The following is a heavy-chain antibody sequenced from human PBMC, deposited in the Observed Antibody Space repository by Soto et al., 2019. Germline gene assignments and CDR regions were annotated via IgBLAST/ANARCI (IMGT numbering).Heavy chain of an antibody. J-gene: IGHJ1*01. CDR1: GSSIGSGAYY. CDR3: ARATLN. CDR2: IYYSGST. V-gene: IGHV4-31*03. Sequence: QVQLQESGPGLVKPSQTLSLTCTVSGSSIGSGAYYWSWIRQHPGKGLEWFGYIYYSGSTYYNPSRTSRVSISVATSKNQFSLKLSSVTAAATAVYYCARATLNWGQGTLVTVSS.